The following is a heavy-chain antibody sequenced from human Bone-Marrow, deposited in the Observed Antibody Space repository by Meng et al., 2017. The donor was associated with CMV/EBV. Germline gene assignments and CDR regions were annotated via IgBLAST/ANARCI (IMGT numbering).Heavy chain of an antibody. D-gene: IGHD2-15*01. Sequence: GGSLRLSCAASGFTVSSNYMSWVRQAPGKGLVWVSRINSDGSSTSYADSVKGRFTISRDNAKNTLYLQMNSLRAEDTAVYYCARVFPLGYCSGGSCGWGQGTLVTVSS. CDR2: INSDGSST. V-gene: IGHV3-74*01. CDR3: ARVFPLGYCSGGSCG. J-gene: IGHJ4*02. CDR1: GFTVSSNY.